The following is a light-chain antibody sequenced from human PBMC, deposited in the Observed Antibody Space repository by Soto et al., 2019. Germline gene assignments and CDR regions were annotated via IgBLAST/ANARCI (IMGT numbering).Light chain of an antibody. CDR1: SSDVGGYKY. V-gene: IGLV2-14*01. J-gene: IGLJ3*02. CDR2: EVS. Sequence: QSALTQPASVSGSPGQSITISCTGTSSDVGGYKYVSWYQQHPGKAPKVMIYEVSNRPSGVSNRFSGSKSGNTASLTISGLQAEDEAYYYCCSYTSYNTLLFGGGTKLTVL. CDR3: CSYTSYNTLL.